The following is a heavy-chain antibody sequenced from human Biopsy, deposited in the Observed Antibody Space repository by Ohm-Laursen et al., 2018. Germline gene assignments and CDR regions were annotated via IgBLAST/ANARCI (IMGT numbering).Heavy chain of an antibody. J-gene: IGHJ4*02. V-gene: IGHV4-61*01. CDR2: IYDRGGTA. CDR1: GDSVSSGSFY. Sequence: SDTLSLTCTVSGDSVSSGSFYWTWIRQPPEQGLEYIGYIYDRGGTANYNPSLESRVTMSVDMPKNQFSLKLSSVTAADTAIYYCARGMRSSGWPYFDSWGQGTLVTVSS. CDR3: ARGMRSSGWPYFDS. D-gene: IGHD6-19*01.